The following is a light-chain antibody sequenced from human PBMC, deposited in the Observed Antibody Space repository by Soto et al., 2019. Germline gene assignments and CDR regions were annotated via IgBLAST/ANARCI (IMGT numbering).Light chain of an antibody. CDR2: LGS. CDR1: QSLLHSNGYNY. J-gene: IGKJ4*01. Sequence: DIVMTQSPLSLPVSPGEPASISCRSSQSLLHSNGYNYLDSYLQKPGQSPQLLIYLGSNRASGVPDRFSGSGSGTDFTLKISRVEAEDVGVYYCMQALQTPLTFGGGTKVDIK. CDR3: MQALQTPLT. V-gene: IGKV2-28*01.